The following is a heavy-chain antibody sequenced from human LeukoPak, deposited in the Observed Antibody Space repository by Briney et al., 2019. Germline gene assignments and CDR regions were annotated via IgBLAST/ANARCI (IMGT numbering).Heavy chain of an antibody. CDR1: GFTFSTYA. J-gene: IGHJ4*02. D-gene: IGHD2-15*01. Sequence: GGSLRLSCAASGFTFSTYAMSWVRQAPGKGLEWVSGISGSGGSTYYADSVEGRFTISRDNSKNTLYLQMNSLRAEDTAVYYCAKDGQLLLNFDYWGQGTLVTVSS. CDR3: AKDGQLLLNFDY. V-gene: IGHV3-23*01. CDR2: ISGSGGST.